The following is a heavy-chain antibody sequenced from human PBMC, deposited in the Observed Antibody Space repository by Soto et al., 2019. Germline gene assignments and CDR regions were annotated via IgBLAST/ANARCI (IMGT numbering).Heavy chain of an antibody. J-gene: IGHJ6*02. CDR1: GGTFSSYT. Sequence: SVKVSCKASGGTFSSYTISWVRQAPGQGLEWMGRIIPILGIANYAQKFQGRVTITADKSTSTAYMELSSLRSEDTAVYYCASPPIVATIVNYYVMDVWGQGTTVTVSS. V-gene: IGHV1-69*02. D-gene: IGHD5-12*01. CDR3: ASPPIVATIVNYYVMDV. CDR2: IIPILGIA.